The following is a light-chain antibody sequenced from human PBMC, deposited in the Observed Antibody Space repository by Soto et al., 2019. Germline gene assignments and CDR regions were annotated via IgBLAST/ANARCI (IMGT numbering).Light chain of an antibody. CDR1: QSVSTSY. CDR2: GAS. V-gene: IGKV3-20*01. Sequence: EIVLTQSPGTLSLSPGERATLSCRASQSVSTSYLAWYQQKPGQAPRLLIYGASIRAPGIPDRFSGSGSGTDFTLIVSRLEPEDFAVYFCQQYFYSPPWTFGQGTKVEIK. J-gene: IGKJ1*01. CDR3: QQYFYSPPWT.